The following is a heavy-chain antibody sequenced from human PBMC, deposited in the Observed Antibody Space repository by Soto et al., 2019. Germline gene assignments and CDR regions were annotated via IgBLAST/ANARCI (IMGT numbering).Heavy chain of an antibody. CDR2: INAGNGNT. J-gene: IGHJ5*02. CDR1: GYTXTSYA. CDR3: ARVRGIAARGYNWFDP. V-gene: IGHV1-3*01. Sequence: QVQLVQSGAXVKKPGASVKVXCKAXGYTXTSYAMHWXRQAPGQRXXXXGWINAGNGNTKYSQKFQGRVTITRDTXARXXYXXXIXXRXEDTAVYYCARVRGIAARGYNWFDPWGQGTLVTVSS. D-gene: IGHD6-6*01.